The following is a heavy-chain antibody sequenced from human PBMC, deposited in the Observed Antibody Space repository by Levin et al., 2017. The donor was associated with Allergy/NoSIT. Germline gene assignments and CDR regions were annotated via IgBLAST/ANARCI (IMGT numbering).Heavy chain of an antibody. CDR1: GYTFTSYD. D-gene: IGHD6-6*01. CDR3: ARGRGIAARHYYGMDV. Sequence: ASVKVSCKASGYTFTSYDINWVRQATGQGLEWMGWMNPNSGNTGYAQKFQGRVTMTRNTSISTAYMELSSLRSEDTAVYYCARGRGIAARHYYGMDVWGQGTTVTVSS. V-gene: IGHV1-8*01. CDR2: MNPNSGNT. J-gene: IGHJ6*02.